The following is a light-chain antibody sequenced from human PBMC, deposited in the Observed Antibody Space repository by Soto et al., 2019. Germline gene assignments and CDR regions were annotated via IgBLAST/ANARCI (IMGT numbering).Light chain of an antibody. V-gene: IGLV1-44*01. CDR2: SNN. J-gene: IGLJ1*01. CDR1: SSNIGSNY. Sequence: QPVLTQPPSASGTPGQRVTISCSGSSSNIGSNYVYWYQQLPGTAPKLLIYSNNQRPSGVPDRFSGSKSGTSASLAISGLQSEDEADYYCAAWDDSLNGLVFGTGTKLTVL. CDR3: AAWDDSLNGLV.